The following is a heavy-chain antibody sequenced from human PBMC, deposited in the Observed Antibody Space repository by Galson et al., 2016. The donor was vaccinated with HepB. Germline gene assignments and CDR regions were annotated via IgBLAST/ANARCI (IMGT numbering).Heavy chain of an antibody. J-gene: IGHJ4*02. CDR3: AQSTLKSPYTRRWYYFHY. D-gene: IGHD2-2*02. CDR2: ISGRGGST. CDR1: GFIFSDNA. Sequence: LRLSCAASGFIFSDNAMSWVRQAPGKGLEWVSAISGRGGSTYYADSVKGRFTISRDNSEDTLYLQMISRRAEDAAVYYCAQSTLKSPYTRRWYYFHYWGRGTLVTVSS. V-gene: IGHV3-23*01.